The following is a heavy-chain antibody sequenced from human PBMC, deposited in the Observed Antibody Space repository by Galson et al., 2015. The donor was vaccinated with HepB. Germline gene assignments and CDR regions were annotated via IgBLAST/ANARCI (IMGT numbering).Heavy chain of an antibody. D-gene: IGHD6-19*01. J-gene: IGHJ6*02. Sequence: SLRLSCAASGFTFSSYWMSWVRQAPGKGLEWVANIKQDGSEKYYVDSVKGRFTISRDNAKNSLYLQMNSLRAEDTAVYYCAREEQAVAGIHYYGMDVRGQGTTVTVSS. CDR1: GFTFSSYW. CDR2: IKQDGSEK. CDR3: AREEQAVAGIHYYGMDV. V-gene: IGHV3-7*03.